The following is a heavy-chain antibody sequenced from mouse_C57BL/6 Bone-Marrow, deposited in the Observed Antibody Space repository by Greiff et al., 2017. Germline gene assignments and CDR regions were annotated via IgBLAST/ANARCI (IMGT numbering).Heavy chain of an antibody. D-gene: IGHD1-1*01. V-gene: IGHV8-12*01. J-gene: IGHJ1*03. Sequence: QVTLQESGPGILQSSQTLSLTCSFSGFSLSTSGMGVSWIRQPSGKGLEWLAHIYWDDDKRYNPSLKSRLTISEDTSRNQVFLKITSVDTADTATYYCARRIYGSSYRYFDVWGTGTTVTVSS. CDR1: GFSLSTSGMG. CDR3: ARRIYGSSYRYFDV. CDR2: IYWDDDK.